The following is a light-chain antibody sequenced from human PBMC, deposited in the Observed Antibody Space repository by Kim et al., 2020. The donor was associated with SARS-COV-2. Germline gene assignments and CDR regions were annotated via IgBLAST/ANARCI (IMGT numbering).Light chain of an antibody. CDR3: QQYKSYPLT. V-gene: IGKV1-5*03. CDR2: ETS. CDR1: QSISTW. Sequence: DIQMTQSPSTLSTFVGDRVAITCRASQSISTWLAWYQQKPGKTPKLLIYETSSLESGVPSRFSGSGSGTEFTLTISSLQPDDFATYYCQQYKSYPLTFGGGTKVDIK. J-gene: IGKJ4*01.